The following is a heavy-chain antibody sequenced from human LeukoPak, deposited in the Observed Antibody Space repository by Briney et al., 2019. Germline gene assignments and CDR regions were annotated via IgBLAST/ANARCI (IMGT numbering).Heavy chain of an antibody. CDR3: ARGEDNSDYYPYYFDH. CDR2: IYYSGST. J-gene: IGHJ4*02. CDR1: GGSITSSY. Sequence: PSETLSLTCTVSGGSITSSYWSWIRQPPGKGLEWIGYIYYSGSTNYNPSLKSRVAISVDTSTNQFSLKLTSVTAADTAVYYCARGEDNSDYYPYYFDHRGQGTLVTVSS. D-gene: IGHD3-22*01. V-gene: IGHV4-59*01.